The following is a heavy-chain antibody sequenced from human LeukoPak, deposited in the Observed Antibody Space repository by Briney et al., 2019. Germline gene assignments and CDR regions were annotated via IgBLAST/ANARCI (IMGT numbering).Heavy chain of an antibody. CDR2: ISGSGGST. CDR3: AKQVYRRIAVAGATDY. CDR1: GFTFSSYA. V-gene: IGHV3-23*01. D-gene: IGHD6-19*01. J-gene: IGHJ4*02. Sequence: GGSLRLSCAASGFTFSSYAMSWVRQAPGKGLEWVSAISGSGGSTYYADSVKGRFTISRDNSKNTLYLQMNSLRAEDTAVYYCAKQVYRRIAVAGATDYWGQGTLVTVSS.